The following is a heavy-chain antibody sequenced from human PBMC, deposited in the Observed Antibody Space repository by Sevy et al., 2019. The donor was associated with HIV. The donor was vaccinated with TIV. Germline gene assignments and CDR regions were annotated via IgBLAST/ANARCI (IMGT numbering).Heavy chain of an antibody. D-gene: IGHD1-26*01. V-gene: IGHV3-23*01. J-gene: IGHJ3*02. CDR3: ASGCHGDYFGADNSAI. Sequence: GGSLRLSCAASGFMFSSFAMIWVRQAPGKGLEWVSEICGGDGSTYYADSVKGRFTISRDNSKNTVYLQMSSLRAEDTDLYYCASGCHGDYFGADNSAIWGQGTMVTVSS. CDR2: ICGGDGST. CDR1: GFMFSSFA.